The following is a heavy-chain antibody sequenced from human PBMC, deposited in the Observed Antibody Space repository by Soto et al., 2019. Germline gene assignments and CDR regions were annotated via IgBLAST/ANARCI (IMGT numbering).Heavy chain of an antibody. CDR3: GSGVVVAATDAFDI. Sequence: SVKVSCKASGGTFSSYTISWVRQAPGQGLEWKGKIIPILGITNYAQKFQGRVMITADNSTSTAYMELSSLRFEDTAVYYCGSGVVVAATDAFDIWGQGTMVTVSS. CDR1: GGTFSSYT. D-gene: IGHD2-15*01. V-gene: IGHV1-69*02. CDR2: IIPILGIT. J-gene: IGHJ3*02.